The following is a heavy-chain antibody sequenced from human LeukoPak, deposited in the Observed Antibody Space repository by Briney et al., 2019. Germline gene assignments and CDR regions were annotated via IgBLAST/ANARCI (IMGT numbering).Heavy chain of an antibody. Sequence: GGSLRLSCAASGFTFSSCGMHWVRQAPGKGLEWVAFIRYDGSNKYYADSVKGRFTISRGNSKNTLYLQMNSLRPEDTAVYYCAKNYCDSSGSQYYFDYWGQGTLVTVSS. V-gene: IGHV3-30*02. J-gene: IGHJ4*02. D-gene: IGHD3-22*01. CDR2: IRYDGSNK. CDR3: AKNYCDSSGSQYYFDY. CDR1: GFTFSSCG.